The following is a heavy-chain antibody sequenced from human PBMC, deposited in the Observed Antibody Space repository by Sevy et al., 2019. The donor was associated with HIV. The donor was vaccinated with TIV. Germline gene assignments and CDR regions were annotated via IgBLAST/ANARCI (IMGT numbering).Heavy chain of an antibody. CDR2: MKEDGSEK. Sequence: GGSLRLSCAASGFTFSSYWMSWVRQAPGKGLEWVATMKEDGSEKSYVDSVKGRFTISRDKAKNSRYLKMNSLRVDDTALYYCVREGLGGFSYSLDCWGQGTLVTVSS. CDR1: GFTFSSYW. J-gene: IGHJ4*02. D-gene: IGHD5-18*01. V-gene: IGHV3-7*01. CDR3: VREGLGGFSYSLDC.